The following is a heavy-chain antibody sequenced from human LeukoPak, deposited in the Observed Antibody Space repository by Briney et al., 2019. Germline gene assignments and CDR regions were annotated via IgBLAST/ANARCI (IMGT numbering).Heavy chain of an antibody. Sequence: GGSLRLSCAASGFTFSSYWMHWVRQAPGKGLVWVSEINEDGSNTRYADSMKGRFTISRDNARNTLYLQMNSLGAEDTAVYYCARVRRNAMDVWGQGTTVTVSS. CDR1: GFTFSSYW. CDR3: ARVRRNAMDV. V-gene: IGHV3-74*01. CDR2: INEDGSNT. J-gene: IGHJ6*02.